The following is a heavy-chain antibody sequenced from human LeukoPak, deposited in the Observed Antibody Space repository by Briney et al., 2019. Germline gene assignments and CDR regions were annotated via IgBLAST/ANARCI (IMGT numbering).Heavy chain of an antibody. V-gene: IGHV3-30*02. D-gene: IGHD3-3*01. J-gene: IGHJ4*02. CDR3: AKGMSGYDFSTPFDY. Sequence: GGSLRLSCAASGFTFSSYGMHWVRQAPGKGLEWVAFIRYDGSNKYYAGSVKGRFTISRDNSKNTLYLQMNSLRAEDTAVYYCAKGMSGYDFSTPFDYWGQGTLVTVSS. CDR2: IRYDGSNK. CDR1: GFTFSSYG.